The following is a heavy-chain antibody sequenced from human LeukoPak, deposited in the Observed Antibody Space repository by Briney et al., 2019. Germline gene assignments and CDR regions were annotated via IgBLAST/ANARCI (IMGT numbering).Heavy chain of an antibody. J-gene: IGHJ6*04. V-gene: IGHV3-48*03. CDR3: ARGDSSSWYYYYGMDV. CDR2: ISSSGSTI. Sequence: GGSLRLSCAASGFTFSSYEMNWVRQAPGKGLEWASYISSSGSTIYYADSVKGRFTISRDNAKNSLYLQMNSLRAEDTAIYYCARGDSSSWYYYYGMDVWGKGTTVTVSS. CDR1: GFTFSSYE. D-gene: IGHD6-13*01.